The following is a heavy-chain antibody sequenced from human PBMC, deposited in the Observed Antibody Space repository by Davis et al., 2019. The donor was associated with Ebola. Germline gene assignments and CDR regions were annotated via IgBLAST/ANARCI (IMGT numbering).Heavy chain of an antibody. CDR2: ISGSGGST. CDR3: ARKKFWSGLFNHYYYGMDV. V-gene: IGHV3-23*01. D-gene: IGHD3-3*01. J-gene: IGHJ6*02. CDR1: GFTFSSYA. Sequence: GGSLRLSCAASGFTFSSYAMSWVRQAPGKGLEWVSAISGSGGSTYYADSVKGRFTISRDNAKNSLYLQMNSLRSEDTAVYYCARKKFWSGLFNHYYYGMDVWGQGTTVTVSS.